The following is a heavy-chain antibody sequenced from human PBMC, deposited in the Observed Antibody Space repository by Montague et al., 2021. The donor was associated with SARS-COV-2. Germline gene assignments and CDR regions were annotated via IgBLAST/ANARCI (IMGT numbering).Heavy chain of an antibody. D-gene: IGHD3-10*01. CDR1: GGSVYSNADHLNSDY. CDR2: VHWRGQT. Sequence: SETLSLTCHVSGGSVYSNADHLNSDYCAWVRQSPGRGLEWIGSVHWRGQTWQNPSFRGRLSMSLDTSQNSVSLRLTSVTAADTAMYYCTGQRCRGRFDPWGLGTLVIVSS. V-gene: IGHV4-39*01. J-gene: IGHJ5*02. CDR3: TGQRCRGRFDP.